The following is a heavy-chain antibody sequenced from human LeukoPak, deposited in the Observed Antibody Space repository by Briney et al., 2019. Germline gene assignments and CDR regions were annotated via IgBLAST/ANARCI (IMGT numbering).Heavy chain of an antibody. V-gene: IGHV3-21*01. Sequence: GGSLRLSCAASGFTFSSYSMNWVRQAPGKGLEWVASISSSSSYMYYADSVKGRFTISRDNPKNSLYLQMNSLRAEDTAVYYCARDQLKTGSYFDYWGQGTLVTVSS. J-gene: IGHJ4*02. CDR1: GFTFSSYS. D-gene: IGHD3-10*01. CDR2: ISSSSSYM. CDR3: ARDQLKTGSYFDY.